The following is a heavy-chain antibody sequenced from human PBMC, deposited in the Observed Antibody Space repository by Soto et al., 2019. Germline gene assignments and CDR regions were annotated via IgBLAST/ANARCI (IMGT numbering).Heavy chain of an antibody. CDR2: IYYSGST. V-gene: IGHV4-39*01. CDR3: ARQLSDYYDSSGYYLLDAFDI. D-gene: IGHD3-22*01. Sequence: SETLSLTCTVSVGSISSSSYYWGWIRQPPGKGLEWIGSIYYSGSTYYNPSLKSRVTISVDTSKNQFSLKLSSVTAADTAVYYCARQLSDYYDSSGYYLLDAFDIWGQGTMVTVSS. CDR1: VGSISSSSYY. J-gene: IGHJ3*02.